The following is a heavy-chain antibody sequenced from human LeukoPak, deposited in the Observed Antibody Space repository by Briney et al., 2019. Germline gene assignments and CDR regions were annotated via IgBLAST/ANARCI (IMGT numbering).Heavy chain of an antibody. CDR3: ARAISTSASRAFDY. CDR2: INWNGGST. V-gene: IGHV3-20*04. J-gene: IGHJ4*02. D-gene: IGHD2-2*01. CDR1: GSTFDDYG. Sequence: GGSLRLSCAASGSTFDDYGMSWVRQAPGKGLEWVSGINWNGGSTGYADSVKGRFTISRDNAKNSLYLQMNSLRAEDTALYYCARAISTSASRAFDYWGQGTLVTVSS.